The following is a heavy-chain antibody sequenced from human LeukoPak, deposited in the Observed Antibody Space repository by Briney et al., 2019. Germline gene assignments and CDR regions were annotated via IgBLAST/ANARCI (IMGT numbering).Heavy chain of an antibody. D-gene: IGHD3-22*01. CDR1: GYTLTELS. V-gene: IGHV1-24*01. J-gene: IGHJ4*02. CDR2: FDPEDGET. Sequence: ASAKVSCKVSGYTLTELSMHWVRQAPGKGLEWMGGFDPEDGETIYAQKFQGRVTMTEDTSTDTAYMELSSLRSEDTAVYYCALNPYYYDSSGSGEFDYWGQGTLVTVSS. CDR3: ALNPYYYDSSGSGEFDY.